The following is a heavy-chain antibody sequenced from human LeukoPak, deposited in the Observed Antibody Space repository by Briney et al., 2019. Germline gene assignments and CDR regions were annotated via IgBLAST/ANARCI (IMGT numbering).Heavy chain of an antibody. Sequence: SETLSLTCSVSGGSFSSDYWSWIRQPPGKGLEWIGEINHSGSTNYSPSLKSRVTISVDTSKNQFSLKLSSVTAADTAVYYCARRGVRYSYGPFGYWGQGTLVTVSS. J-gene: IGHJ4*02. V-gene: IGHV4-34*01. D-gene: IGHD5-18*01. CDR3: ARRGVRYSYGPFGY. CDR2: INHSGST. CDR1: GGSFSSDY.